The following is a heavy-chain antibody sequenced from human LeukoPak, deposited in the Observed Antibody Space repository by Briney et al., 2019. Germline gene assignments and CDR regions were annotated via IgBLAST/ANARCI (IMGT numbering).Heavy chain of an antibody. Sequence: GESLKFSCNGSGYTFTNYWIGWVRQVPGKGLEWMGIIYPGDSETKYSPSFQGQVTISADKSITTAYLQWSSLKASDTAMYFCARALYYDTSGYYSDYWGQGTLVTVSS. CDR1: GYTFTNYW. D-gene: IGHD3-22*01. V-gene: IGHV5-51*01. CDR2: IYPGDSET. CDR3: ARALYYDTSGYYSDY. J-gene: IGHJ4*02.